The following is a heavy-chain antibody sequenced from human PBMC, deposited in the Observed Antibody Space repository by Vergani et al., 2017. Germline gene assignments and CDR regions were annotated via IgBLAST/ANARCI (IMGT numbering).Heavy chain of an antibody. CDR3: TREHGDVYPAN. D-gene: IGHD5-24*01. J-gene: IGHJ1*01. Sequence: EVQLVESGGGLVQPGGSLRLSCAASGFTFSGSAMHWVRQASGKGLEWVGRIRSKANSYATAYAASVKGRFTISRDDSKNTAYLQMNSLKTEDTAGYYCTREHGDVYPANWGQGTLVTVSS. CDR2: IRSKANSYAT. V-gene: IGHV3-73*02. CDR1: GFTFSGSA.